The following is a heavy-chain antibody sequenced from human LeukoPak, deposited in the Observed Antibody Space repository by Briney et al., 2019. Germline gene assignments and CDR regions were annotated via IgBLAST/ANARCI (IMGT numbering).Heavy chain of an antibody. CDR3: ARGHIAAENYFDY. J-gene: IGHJ4*02. D-gene: IGHD6-13*01. CDR2: ISSSSSYI. V-gene: IGHV3-21*01. Sequence: GGSLRLSCAASGFAFSSYSMNWVRQAPGKGLEWVSSISSSSSYIYYADSVKGRFTISRDNAKNSLYLQMNSLRAEDTAVYYCARGHIAAENYFDYWGQGTLVTVSS. CDR1: GFAFSSYS.